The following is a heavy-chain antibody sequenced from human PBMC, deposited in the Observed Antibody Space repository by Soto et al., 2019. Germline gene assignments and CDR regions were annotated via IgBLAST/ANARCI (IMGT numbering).Heavy chain of an antibody. CDR1: GFTFSKYW. D-gene: IGHD3-10*01. V-gene: IGHV3-74*01. Sequence: EVQLVESGGGLVQPGGSLRLSCVASGFTFSKYWMHWVRQAPGKGLVWVARVSSDGSFTYYADSVKGRFTISRDNAQNTLYLQMSTLRPDDTAVYYCAREGDMGSSAFDCWGQGTLVTVSS. J-gene: IGHJ4*02. CDR2: VSSDGSFT. CDR3: AREGDMGSSAFDC.